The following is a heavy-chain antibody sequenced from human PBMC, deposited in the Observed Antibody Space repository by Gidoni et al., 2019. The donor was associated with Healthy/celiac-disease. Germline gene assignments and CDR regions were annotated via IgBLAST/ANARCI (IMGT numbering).Heavy chain of an antibody. Sequence: EVQLLESGGGLVQPGGSLSLSWAASGFTFSSYAMSWVRQAQGKGLEWVSAISGSGGSTSYADSVKGRFTISRDNSKNTLYLQMNSLRAEDTAVYYCAKGLYSSGWFIQHWGQGTLVTVSS. CDR3: AKGLYSSGWFIQH. CDR2: ISGSGGST. D-gene: IGHD6-19*01. V-gene: IGHV3-23*01. J-gene: IGHJ1*01. CDR1: GFTFSSYA.